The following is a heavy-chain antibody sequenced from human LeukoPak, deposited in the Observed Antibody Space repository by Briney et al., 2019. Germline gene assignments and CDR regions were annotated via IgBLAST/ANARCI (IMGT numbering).Heavy chain of an antibody. J-gene: IGHJ6*02. CDR3: ARVLRDYYYGMDV. Sequence: GGSLRLSCAASGFTFDDYAMHWVRQAPGKGLEWVSGISWNSGSIGYADSVKGRFTISRDNAKNSLYLQMNSLRAEDTALYYCARVLRDYYYGMDVWGQGTTVTVPS. CDR2: ISWNSGSI. CDR1: GFTFDDYA. D-gene: IGHD2/OR15-2a*01. V-gene: IGHV3-9*01.